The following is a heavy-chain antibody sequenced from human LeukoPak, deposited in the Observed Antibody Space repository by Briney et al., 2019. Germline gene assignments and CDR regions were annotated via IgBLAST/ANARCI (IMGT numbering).Heavy chain of an antibody. J-gene: IGHJ4*02. D-gene: IGHD2-2*01. CDR2: INHSGST. CDR1: GGSFSGYY. Sequence: SETLSLTCAVYGGSFSGYYWSWIRQPPGKGLEWIGEINHSGSTNYNPSLRSRVTISVDTSKNQFSLKLSSVTAADTAVYYCARVPTMTFFDYWGQGTLVTVSS. CDR3: ARVPTMTFFDY. V-gene: IGHV4-34*01.